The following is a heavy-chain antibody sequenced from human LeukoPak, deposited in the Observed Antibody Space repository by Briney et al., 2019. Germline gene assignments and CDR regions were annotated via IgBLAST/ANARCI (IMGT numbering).Heavy chain of an antibody. Sequence: PGGSLRPSCAVSGFTFSSYAMSWVRQAPGKGLEWVSTISGSGDNTYSADSVRGRFTISRDNSKNTLYLQMNSLRAEDTAIYYCAKVSWASYFDYWGQGTLVTVSS. CDR3: AKVSWASYFDY. CDR2: ISGSGDNT. CDR1: GFTFSSYA. D-gene: IGHD3-16*01. J-gene: IGHJ4*02. V-gene: IGHV3-23*01.